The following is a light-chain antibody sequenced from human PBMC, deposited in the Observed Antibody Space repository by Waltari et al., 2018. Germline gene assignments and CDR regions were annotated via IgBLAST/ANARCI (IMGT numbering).Light chain of an antibody. Sequence: EIVMTQSPATLSVSPGDTATLSCRASENVAGNLAWYQRRAGQAPRLLIYGTVTRATGIPARFSGSGSGTEFTLTISSLQSEDFAVYHCQQYKIWPQTFGQGTKVEIK. CDR1: ENVAGN. CDR2: GTV. J-gene: IGKJ1*01. V-gene: IGKV3-15*01. CDR3: QQYKIWPQT.